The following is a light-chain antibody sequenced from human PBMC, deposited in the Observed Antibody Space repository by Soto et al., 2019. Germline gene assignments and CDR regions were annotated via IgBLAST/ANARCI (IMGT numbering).Light chain of an antibody. V-gene: IGKV3-15*01. Sequence: EIVLTQSPVTLSVYPGARATLSSRASQSVSSNLAWYQQTPGQAPRILIYGASTRDTGIPARFSGSGSGTEFTLTISRLQSEDFEVYYCQQYNDWPRTFGQGTKVDIK. CDR3: QQYNDWPRT. J-gene: IGKJ1*01. CDR1: QSVSSN. CDR2: GAS.